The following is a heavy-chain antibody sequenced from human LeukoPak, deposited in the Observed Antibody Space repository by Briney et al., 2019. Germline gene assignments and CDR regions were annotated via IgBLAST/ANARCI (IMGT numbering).Heavy chain of an antibody. CDR1: GFTFDDYA. Sequence: GESLRLSCAASGFTFDDYAMHWVRQAPGKGLEWVSGISWNSGSIGYADSVKGRFTISRDNAKNSLYLQMNSLRAEDTALYYCAKDLAARPAWAFDIWGQGTMVTVSS. D-gene: IGHD6-6*01. V-gene: IGHV3-9*01. CDR2: ISWNSGSI. CDR3: AKDLAARPAWAFDI. J-gene: IGHJ3*02.